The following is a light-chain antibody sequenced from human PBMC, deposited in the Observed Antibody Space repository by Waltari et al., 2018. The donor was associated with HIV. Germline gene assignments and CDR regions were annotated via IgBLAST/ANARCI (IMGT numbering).Light chain of an antibody. CDR2: WAS. Sequence: IVMTQSPDSLAVSLGARATIHCKSSQSVLYSSNNKNYLAWYQQKPGQRPKLLIYWASTRESGVPDRFSGSGSGTDVTLTISSLQAEDVALYYCQQYYSTPRTFGQGTKVEVK. V-gene: IGKV4-1*01. CDR3: QQYYSTPRT. CDR1: QSVLYSSNNKNY. J-gene: IGKJ1*01.